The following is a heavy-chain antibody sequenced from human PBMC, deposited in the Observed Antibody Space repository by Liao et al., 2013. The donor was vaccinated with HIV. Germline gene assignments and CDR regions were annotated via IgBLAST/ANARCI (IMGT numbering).Heavy chain of an antibody. CDR3: ARITVPHNYFYYYMDV. J-gene: IGHJ6*03. CDR2: INHSGST. Sequence: QVQLQQWGAGLLKPSETLSLTCAVYGGSFSGYYWSWIRQPPGKGLEWIGEINHSGSTNYNPSLKSRVTISVDTSKNQFSLKLSSVTAADTAVYFCARITVPHNYFYYYMDVWGKGTTVTVSS. D-gene: IGHD3-16*01. CDR1: GGSFSGYY. V-gene: IGHV4-34*01.